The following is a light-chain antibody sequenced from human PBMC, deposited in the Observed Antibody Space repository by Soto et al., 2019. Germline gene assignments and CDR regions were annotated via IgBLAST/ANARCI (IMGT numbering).Light chain of an antibody. V-gene: IGLV2-8*01. CDR2: EVS. J-gene: IGLJ1*01. Sequence: QSVLTQPPSASGSFGQSVTISCTGTSSDVGGYNYVSWYQQHPGKAPKLMIYEVSEWPSGVPDRFSGSKSGNTASLTVSGLQADDEADYYYSSYSGTNYHYVFGTGTKVTVL. CDR3: SSYSGTNYHYV. CDR1: SSDVGGYNY.